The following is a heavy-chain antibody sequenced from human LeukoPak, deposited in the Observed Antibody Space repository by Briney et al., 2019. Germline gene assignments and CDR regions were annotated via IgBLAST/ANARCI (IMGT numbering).Heavy chain of an antibody. V-gene: IGHV3-7*01. CDR2: IKQDGSKK. CDR3: ASPTYYDILTVQG. Sequence: GRSLRLSCAASGFTFSSYAMHWVRQAPGKGLEWVANIKQDGSKKYYVDSVKGRFTISRDNANNSLYLQMNSLRAEDTAVYYCASPTYYDILTVQGWGQGTLVTVSS. J-gene: IGHJ4*02. CDR1: GFTFSSYA. D-gene: IGHD3-9*01.